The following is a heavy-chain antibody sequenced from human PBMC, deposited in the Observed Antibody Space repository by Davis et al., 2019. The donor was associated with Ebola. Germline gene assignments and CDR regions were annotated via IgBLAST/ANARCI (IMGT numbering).Heavy chain of an antibody. J-gene: IGHJ4*02. Sequence: SVKVSCKASGFTFTSSAVQWVRQARGQRLEWIGWIVVGSGNTNYAQKFQERVTITRDMSTSTAYMELSSLRSEDTAVYYCAGASGYFDWLYAFDYWGQGTLVTVSS. CDR3: AGASGYFDWLYAFDY. CDR1: GFTFTSSA. D-gene: IGHD3-9*01. CDR2: IVVGSGNT. V-gene: IGHV1-58*01.